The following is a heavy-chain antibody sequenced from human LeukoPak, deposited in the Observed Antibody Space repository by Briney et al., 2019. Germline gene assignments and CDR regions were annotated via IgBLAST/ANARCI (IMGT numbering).Heavy chain of an antibody. CDR1: GYIISNRL. V-gene: IGHV5-51*01. CDR2: IYPYDSDT. J-gene: IGHJ6*02. D-gene: IGHD3-10*01. Sequence: GESLKISCNGSGYIISNRLIGWVLQMPRKGLELMVIIYPYDSDTIYSPSFEGQVTISADKSISTAYLRWSSLKASDTAMYYCARGAYGSGSSYNYYGMDVWGQGTTVTVSS. CDR3: ARGAYGSGSSYNYYGMDV.